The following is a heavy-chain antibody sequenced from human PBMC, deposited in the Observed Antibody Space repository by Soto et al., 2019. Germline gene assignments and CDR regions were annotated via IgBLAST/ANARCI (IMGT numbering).Heavy chain of an antibody. J-gene: IGHJ4*02. CDR3: ARQGYSSSWAFDY. D-gene: IGHD6-13*01. CDR2: IYTSGST. CDR1: GGSISIYY. V-gene: IGHV4-4*07. Sequence: SETLSLTCTVSGGSISIYYWSWIRQPAGKGLEWIGRIYTSGSTNYNPSLKSRVTMSVDTSKNQFSLKLSSVTAADTAVYYCARQGYSSSWAFDYWGQGTLVTVSS.